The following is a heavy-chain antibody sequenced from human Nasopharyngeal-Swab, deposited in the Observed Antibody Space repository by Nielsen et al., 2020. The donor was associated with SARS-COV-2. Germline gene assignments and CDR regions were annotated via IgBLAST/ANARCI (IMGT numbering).Heavy chain of an antibody. Sequence: ASVKVSCKVSGYTLTTAPIHWVRQGPEKGLEWRGSFDPLDGEAIYAQNFQARVTMTEDTSTDTAYMELSSLRSDDTAMYYCATESITGTVIHAFAFWGQGTMVTVSS. CDR1: GYTLTTAP. D-gene: IGHD1/OR15-1a*01. CDR3: ATESITGTVIHAFAF. CDR2: FDPLDGEA. V-gene: IGHV1-24*01. J-gene: IGHJ3*01.